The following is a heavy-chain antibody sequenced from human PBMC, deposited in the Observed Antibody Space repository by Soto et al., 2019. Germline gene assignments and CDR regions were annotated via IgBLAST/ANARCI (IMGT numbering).Heavy chain of an antibody. D-gene: IGHD3-22*01. Sequence: SETLSLTCTVSGGSISSGDYYWSWIRQPPGKGLEWIGYIYYSGSTYYNPSLKSRVTISVDTSKNQFSLKLSSVTAADTAVYYCARGTPKGDYYDSSGYDYWCQGTLVTVSS. CDR3: ARGTPKGDYYDSSGYDY. CDR1: GGSISSGDYY. CDR2: IYYSGST. V-gene: IGHV4-30-4*01. J-gene: IGHJ4*02.